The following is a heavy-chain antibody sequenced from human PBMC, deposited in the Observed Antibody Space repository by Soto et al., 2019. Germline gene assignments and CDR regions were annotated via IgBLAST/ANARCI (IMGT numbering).Heavy chain of an antibody. V-gene: IGHV1-8*01. CDR2: MNPNSGNT. Sequence: VSVKVSCKASGYTFXSYDINWVRQATGQGLEWMGWMNPNSGNTGYAQKFQGRDNSKNTLYLQVNSLRAEDTAVYYCARDKRDLRFLEWSYYFDYWGQGTLVTVSS. J-gene: IGHJ4*02. CDR3: ARDKRDLRFLEWSYYFDY. CDR1: GYTFXSYD. D-gene: IGHD3-3*01.